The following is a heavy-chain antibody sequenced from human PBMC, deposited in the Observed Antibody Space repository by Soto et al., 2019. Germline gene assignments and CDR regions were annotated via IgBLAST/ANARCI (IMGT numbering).Heavy chain of an antibody. CDR2: ISWNSGSI. Sequence: PWGSLRLSCAASGFTFYDYAMHFVRQSPWKCLEWVSGISWNSGSIGYADSVKGRFTISRDNAKNSLYLQMNSLRAEDTALYYCAKDIGEEQQLPPYYYYGMDVWGQGTTVTVSS. V-gene: IGHV3-9*01. D-gene: IGHD6-13*01. J-gene: IGHJ6*02. CDR3: AKDIGEEQQLPPYYYYGMDV. CDR1: GFTFYDYA.